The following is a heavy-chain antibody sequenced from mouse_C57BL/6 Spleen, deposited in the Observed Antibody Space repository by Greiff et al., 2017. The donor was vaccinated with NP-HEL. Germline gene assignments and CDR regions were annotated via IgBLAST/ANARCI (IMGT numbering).Heavy chain of an antibody. Sequence: VQLQQSGPGLVKPSQSLSLTCSVTGYSITSGYYWSWIRQTPGNKLEWMGYISYDGSNNYNPSLKNRISITRDTSKNQFFLKLNSVTTEDTATYYCARDRPCFAYWGQGTLVTVSA. J-gene: IGHJ3*01. CDR1: GYSITSGYY. CDR2: ISYDGSN. CDR3: ARDRPCFAY. V-gene: IGHV3-6*01.